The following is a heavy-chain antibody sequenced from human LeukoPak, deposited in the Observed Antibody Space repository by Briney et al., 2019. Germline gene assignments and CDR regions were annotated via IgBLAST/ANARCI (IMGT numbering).Heavy chain of an antibody. CDR1: GFTVSSNY. V-gene: IGHV3-66*01. D-gene: IGHD3-10*01. Sequence: GGSLRLSCAASGFTVSSNYMSWVRQAPGKGLEWVSVIYSGGSTYYADSVKGRFTISRDNSKNTLYLQMNSLRAEDTAVCYCARGLYGSGSYVYSYWGQGTLVTVSS. CDR2: IYSGGST. J-gene: IGHJ4*02. CDR3: ARGLYGSGSYVYSY.